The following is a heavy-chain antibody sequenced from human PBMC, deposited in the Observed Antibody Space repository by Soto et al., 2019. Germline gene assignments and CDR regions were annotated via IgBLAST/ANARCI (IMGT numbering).Heavy chain of an antibody. J-gene: IGHJ4*02. CDR1: GYSFTSYW. D-gene: IGHD7-27*01. V-gene: IGHV5-51*01. CDR2: IHPGDSVT. CDR3: VRWPAGSNPSYLSI. Sequence: GESLKISCKGSGYSFTSYWIGWVRQMPGKGLEWMAIIHPGDSVTRYGPSFQGQVTISADKSISTAYLQWSSLKASDTAVYYCVRWPAGSNPSYLSIWGRGTPDTVSS.